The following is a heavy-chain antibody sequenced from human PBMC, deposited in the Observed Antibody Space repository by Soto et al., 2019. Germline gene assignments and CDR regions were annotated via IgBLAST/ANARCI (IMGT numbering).Heavy chain of an antibody. Sequence: EVPLVESGGGLVKPGGSLRLSCAASGFTLSSYNMNWVRQAPGKGLEWVSTMSSTYIYYADSVKGRFTISRDNAKNSLYLQMNSRRAEDTAVYYSARDQNGCYYPRVQGTLITVSS. CDR1: GFTLSSYN. D-gene: IGHD3-3*01. J-gene: IGHJ5*02. CDR2: MSSTYI. V-gene: IGHV3-21*01. CDR3: ARDQNGCYYP.